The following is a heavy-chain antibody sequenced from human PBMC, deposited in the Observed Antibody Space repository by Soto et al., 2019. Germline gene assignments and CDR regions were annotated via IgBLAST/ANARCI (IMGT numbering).Heavy chain of an antibody. CDR2: ISYDGSNK. Sequence: QVQLVESGGGVVQPGRSLRLSCAASGFTFSSYAMHWVRQAPGKGLEWVAVISYDGSNKYYADSVKGRFTISRDNSKNTLYLQMNSLRAEDTAVYYCANWGSEITEPDAFDIWGQGTMVTVSS. V-gene: IGHV3-30-3*01. D-gene: IGHD7-27*01. CDR1: GFTFSSYA. J-gene: IGHJ3*02. CDR3: ANWGSEITEPDAFDI.